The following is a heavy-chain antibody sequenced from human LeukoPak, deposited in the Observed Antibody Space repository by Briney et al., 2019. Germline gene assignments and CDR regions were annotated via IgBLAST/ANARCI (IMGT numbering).Heavy chain of an antibody. J-gene: IGHJ3*02. CDR3: AREIGSSSWIRAYAFDI. CDR1: GFTFSRYS. CDR2: ISSSSSYI. Sequence: PGGSLRLSCAASGFTFSRYSLNWVRQAPGKGLEWVSSISSSSSYIYYADSVKGRFTISRDNAKNSLYLQMNSLRAEDTAVYYCAREIGSSSWIRAYAFDIWGQGTMVTVSS. V-gene: IGHV3-21*01. D-gene: IGHD6-13*01.